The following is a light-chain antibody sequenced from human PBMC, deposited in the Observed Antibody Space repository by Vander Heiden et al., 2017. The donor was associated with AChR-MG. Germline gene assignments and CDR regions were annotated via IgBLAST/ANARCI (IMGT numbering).Light chain of an antibody. CDR1: KLGEKY. CDR3: QAWDSTWLI. CDR2: QDA. V-gene: IGLV3-1*01. J-gene: IGLJ1*01. Sequence: SYDLTQPPSVSVSPGQTATITCSGYKLGEKYVCWYQQKPGQSPSLLIYQDAKRPSGIPERFSGSNSGKTANLTISGTQTMDEAYYYCQAWDSTWLIVATVTKVTVL.